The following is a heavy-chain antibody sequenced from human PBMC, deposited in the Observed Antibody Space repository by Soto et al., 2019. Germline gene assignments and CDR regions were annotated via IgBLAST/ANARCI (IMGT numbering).Heavy chain of an antibody. J-gene: IGHJ4*02. CDR2: IIPIFGTA. CDR3: ASGIFSDYYDSSGYDY. Sequence: QVQLVQSGAEVKKPGSSVKVSCKASGGTFSSYAISWVRQAPGQGLEWMGGIIPIFGTANYAQKFQGRVTITAEESTSTAYMELSSLRSEDTAVYYCASGIFSDYYDSSGYDYWGQGTLVTVSS. V-gene: IGHV1-69*01. D-gene: IGHD3-22*01. CDR1: GGTFSSYA.